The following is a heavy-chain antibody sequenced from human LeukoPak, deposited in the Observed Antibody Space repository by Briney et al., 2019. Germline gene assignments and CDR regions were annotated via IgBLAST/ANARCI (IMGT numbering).Heavy chain of an antibody. J-gene: IGHJ4*02. CDR3: ARESGKFDY. CDR2: ISGDGVRT. V-gene: IGHV3-43*02. Sequence: PGGSLRLSCVASGLPIADFAMHWVRQAPGRGLEWVSLISGDGVRTFYADSVKGRFSISRDNSKNSLSLEMKSLRTEDTAMYYCARESGKFDYWGQGTLVAVSS. CDR1: GLPIADFA.